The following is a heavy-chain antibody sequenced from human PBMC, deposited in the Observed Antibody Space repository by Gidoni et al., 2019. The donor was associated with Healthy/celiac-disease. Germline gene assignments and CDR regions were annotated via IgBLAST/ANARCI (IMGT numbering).Heavy chain of an antibody. CDR1: GFTFSSYG. CDR3: AKDRFRDGYNGGDY. V-gene: IGHV3-30*18. CDR2: ISDDGSNK. Sequence: QVQLVESGGGVVQPGRSLRLSCAASGFTFSSYGMHWVRPAPGKGLEWGAVISDDGSNKYYADSVKGRFTSSRDKSKNTLYLQMNSLRAEDTAVYYCAKDRFRDGYNGGDYWGQGTLVTVSS. J-gene: IGHJ4*02. D-gene: IGHD5-12*01.